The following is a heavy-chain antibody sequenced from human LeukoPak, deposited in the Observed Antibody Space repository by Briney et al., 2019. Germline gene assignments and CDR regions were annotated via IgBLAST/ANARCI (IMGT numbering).Heavy chain of an antibody. CDR3: ARPVPAATYQRAVLDV. V-gene: IGHV4-34*01. Sequence: SETLSLTCAVYGGSFSGYYWSWIRQPPGKGLEWIGEINHSGSTNYNPSLKSRVTISVDTSKNQFSLKLSSVTAADTAVYYCARPVPAATYQRAVLDVWGKGTTVTVSS. D-gene: IGHD2-2*01. CDR2: INHSGST. J-gene: IGHJ6*04. CDR1: GGSFSGYY.